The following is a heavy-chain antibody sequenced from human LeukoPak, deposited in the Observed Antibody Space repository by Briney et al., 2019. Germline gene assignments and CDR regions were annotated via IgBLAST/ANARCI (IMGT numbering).Heavy chain of an antibody. V-gene: IGHV3-21*06. D-gene: IGHD6-13*01. Sequence: GGSLRLSCAASGLTFSTYTMNWVRQVPGKGLEWVSSISSRSSYMYYADSVKGRFTISRDNAKNSVYLQMNSLRAEDTAVYYCARDPRSSAGSDFDFWGQGTLVTVSS. CDR1: GLTFSTYT. J-gene: IGHJ4*02. CDR2: ISSRSSYM. CDR3: ARDPRSSAGSDFDF.